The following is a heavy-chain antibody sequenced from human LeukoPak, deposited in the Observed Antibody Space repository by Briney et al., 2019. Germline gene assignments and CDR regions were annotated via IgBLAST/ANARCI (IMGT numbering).Heavy chain of an antibody. Sequence: GGSLRLSCAASGFTFSSYWMSWVRQAPGKGLEWVANIKQDGSEKYYVDSVKGRFTVTRDNAKNSLYLQMNSLRAEDTAVYYCARERQLERLAFGKEGSAFDYWGQGTLVTVSS. CDR2: IKQDGSEK. D-gene: IGHD1-1*01. V-gene: IGHV3-7*01. CDR1: GFTFSSYW. CDR3: ARERQLERLAFGKEGSAFDY. J-gene: IGHJ4*02.